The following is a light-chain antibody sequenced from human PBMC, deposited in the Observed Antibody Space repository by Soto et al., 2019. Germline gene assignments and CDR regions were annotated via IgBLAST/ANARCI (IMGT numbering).Light chain of an antibody. CDR3: QQYNNWPPT. CDR1: PSISSN. Sequence: EIVMTQSPATLSVSPGERATLSCRASPSISSNLASYQHKPGPAPTLLIYGASTRATGIPSRSSGSGSGTDFTLTSTRLQSEDVAVYCCQQYNNWPPTFGQGTELEIK. J-gene: IGKJ2*01. V-gene: IGKV3-15*01. CDR2: GAS.